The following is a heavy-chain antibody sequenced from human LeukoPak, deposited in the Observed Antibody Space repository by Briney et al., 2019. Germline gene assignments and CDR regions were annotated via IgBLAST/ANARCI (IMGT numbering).Heavy chain of an antibody. CDR3: ARDPYSSSYYPDY. CDR1: GCTFSSYA. J-gene: IGHJ4*02. CDR2: IIPILGIA. V-gene: IGHV1-69*04. D-gene: IGHD6-6*01. Sequence: SVKVSCKASGCTFSSYAISWVRQAPGQGLEWMGRIIPILGIANYAQKFQGRVTITADKSTSTAYMELSSLRSEDTAVYYCARDPYSSSYYPDYWGQGTLVTVSS.